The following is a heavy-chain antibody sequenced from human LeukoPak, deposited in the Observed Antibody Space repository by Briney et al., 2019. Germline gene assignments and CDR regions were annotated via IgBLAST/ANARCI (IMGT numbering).Heavy chain of an antibody. Sequence: SVKVSCKASGGTFISYAISWVRQAPGRGLEWMGRIIPILGIANYAQKFQGRVTITADKSTSTAYMELSSLRSEDTAVYYCARAPIAVAGTTFDYWGQGTLVTVSS. D-gene: IGHD6-19*01. CDR1: GGTFISYA. CDR3: ARAPIAVAGTTFDY. J-gene: IGHJ4*02. CDR2: IIPILGIA. V-gene: IGHV1-69*04.